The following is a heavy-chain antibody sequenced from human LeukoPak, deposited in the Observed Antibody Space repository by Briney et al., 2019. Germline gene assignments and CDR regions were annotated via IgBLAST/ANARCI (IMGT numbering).Heavy chain of an antibody. V-gene: IGHV4-59*01. Sequence: SETLSLTCTVSGGSISGYYWSWIRQPPGKGLEWIGHIYYSGSTNYNPSLKSRVTISMDTSKNQFSLKLTSVTTADTAVYYCARGGLPRENWFDPWGQGTLVTVSS. CDR2: IYYSGST. D-gene: IGHD3/OR15-3a*01. CDR1: GGSISGYY. CDR3: ARGGLPRENWFDP. J-gene: IGHJ5*02.